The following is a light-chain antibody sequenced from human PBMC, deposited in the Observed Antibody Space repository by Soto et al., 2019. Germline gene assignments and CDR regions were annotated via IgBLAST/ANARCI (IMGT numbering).Light chain of an antibody. V-gene: IGKV3-15*01. Sequence: EIVMTQSPVTLSVSPGERATLSCRASQNVNYNLAWYQQKPGQAPRLLISGASTRASGVSSRISGSGSGTEFTLTISGLQSEDVAVYFCQQYNSWPRTFGQGTNLEI. CDR3: QQYNSWPRT. CDR1: QNVNYN. J-gene: IGKJ2*02. CDR2: GAS.